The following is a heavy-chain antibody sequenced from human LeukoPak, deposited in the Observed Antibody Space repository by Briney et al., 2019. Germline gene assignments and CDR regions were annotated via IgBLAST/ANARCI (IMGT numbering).Heavy chain of an antibody. CDR1: GFTFSSYA. Sequence: GGSLRLSCAASGFTFSSYAMSWVRQAPGKGLEWVSAISGSGGSTYYADSVKGRFTISRDNSKNTLYLQMNSLRAEATAVYYCASLKSIAAAGSFDYWGQGTLVTVSS. D-gene: IGHD6-13*01. J-gene: IGHJ4*02. V-gene: IGHV3-23*01. CDR2: ISGSGGST. CDR3: ASLKSIAAAGSFDY.